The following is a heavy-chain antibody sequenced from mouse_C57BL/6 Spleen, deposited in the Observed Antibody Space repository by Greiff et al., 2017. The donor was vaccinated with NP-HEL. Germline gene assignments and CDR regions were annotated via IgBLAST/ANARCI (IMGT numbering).Heavy chain of an antibody. J-gene: IGHJ4*01. CDR1: GYSITSGYY. D-gene: IGHD2-2*01. CDR2: ISYDGSN. CDR3: AREGYDGTPYAMDY. Sequence: EVQLVESGPGLVKPSQSLSLTCSVTGYSITSGYYWNWIRQFPGNKLEWMGYISYDGSNNYNPSLKNRISITRDTSKNQFFLKLNSVTTEDTATYYCAREGYDGTPYAMDYWGQGTSVTVSS. V-gene: IGHV3-6*01.